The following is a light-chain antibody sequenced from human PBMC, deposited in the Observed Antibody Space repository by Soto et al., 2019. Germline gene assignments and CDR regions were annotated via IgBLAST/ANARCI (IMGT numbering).Light chain of an antibody. V-gene: IGLV2-14*01. CDR1: SSDVGGYNY. Sequence: QSALTQPASVSGSPGQSITISCTGTSSDVGGYNYVSWYQQHPGKAPKLMIYDVSNRPSGVSNRFSGSKSGNTASLTISGLQVEDEPDSYCSSYTSSRHYVFRTGTKVTGL. CDR2: DVS. J-gene: IGLJ1*01. CDR3: SSYTSSRHYV.